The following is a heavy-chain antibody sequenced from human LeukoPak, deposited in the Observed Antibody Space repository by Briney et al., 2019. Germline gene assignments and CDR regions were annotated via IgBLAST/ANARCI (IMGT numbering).Heavy chain of an antibody. Sequence: PSETLSLTCTVSGGSIRSEDYYWSWVRQSPGKTLEWIGYMYHTGSSIYNPSLKSRVSISLDTSKNEFSLRLTFVTAADTAIYYGPADQGGSPPRHAFEAGAKGQWSPSLQ. D-gene: IGHD2-15*01. CDR1: GGSIRSEDYY. V-gene: IGHV4-61*08. CDR3: PADQGGSPPRHAFEA. J-gene: IGHJ3*01. CDR2: MYHTGSS.